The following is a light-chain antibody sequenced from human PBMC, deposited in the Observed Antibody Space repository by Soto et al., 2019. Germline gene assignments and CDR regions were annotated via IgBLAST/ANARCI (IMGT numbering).Light chain of an antibody. J-gene: IGLJ3*02. CDR2: LERSGSY. Sequence: QSVLTQSSSASASLGSSVKLTCTLSSGHSSYIIAWHQQQPGKAPRYLMKLERSGSYNKGSGVPDRFSGSSSGADRYLSISNLQSEDEADYYCETWDSNTPRVFGGGTKVTVL. CDR3: ETWDSNTPRV. CDR1: SGHSSYI. V-gene: IGLV4-60*03.